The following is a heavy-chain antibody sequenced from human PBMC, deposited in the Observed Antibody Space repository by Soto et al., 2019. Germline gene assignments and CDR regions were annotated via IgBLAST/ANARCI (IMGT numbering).Heavy chain of an antibody. CDR3: ARSGGSFNLDY. J-gene: IGHJ4*02. CDR2: INHSGST. CDR1: GGSFSGYY. D-gene: IGHD1-26*01. V-gene: IGHV4-34*01. Sequence: SETLSLTCAVYGGSFSGYYWSWIRQPPGKGLEWIGEINHSGSTNYNPSLKSRVTISVDTSKNQFSLKLSSVTAADTAVYYCARSGGSFNLDYWGLGTLVTVSS.